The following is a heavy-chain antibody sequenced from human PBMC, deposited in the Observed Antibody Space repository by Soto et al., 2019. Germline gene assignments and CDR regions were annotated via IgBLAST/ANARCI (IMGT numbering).Heavy chain of an antibody. CDR1: GYTFTGYY. V-gene: IGHV1-2*02. D-gene: IGHD3-10*01. CDR3: ARDHLVRGVIITIYYGMDV. Sequence: GASVKVSCKASGYTFTGYYMHWVRQAPGQGLEWMGWINPNSGGTNYAQKFQGRVTMTRDTSISTAYMELSRLRSDDTAVYYCARDHLVRGVIITIYYGMDVWGQGTTVTVSS. J-gene: IGHJ6*02. CDR2: INPNSGGT.